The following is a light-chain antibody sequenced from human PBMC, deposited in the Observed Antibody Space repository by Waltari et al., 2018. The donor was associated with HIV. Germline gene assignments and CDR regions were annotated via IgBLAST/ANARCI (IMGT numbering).Light chain of an antibody. CDR2: MND. CDR1: DSNLGTFS. J-gene: IGLJ2*01. V-gene: IGLV1-47*01. CDR3: AVWDDSLRGAV. Sequence: SVLTQPHSASGPPGQRVPISCSGRDSNLGTFSVNWYQHFPGAAPKPLIFMNDQRPSGVPGRFSASQSGTSASLAISGLRSEDEADYYCAVWDDSLRGAVFGGGTKLTVL.